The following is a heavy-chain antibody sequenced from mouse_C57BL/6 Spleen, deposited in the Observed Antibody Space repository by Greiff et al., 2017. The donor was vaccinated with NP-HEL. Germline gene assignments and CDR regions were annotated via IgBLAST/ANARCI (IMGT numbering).Heavy chain of an antibody. CDR2: INPSNGGT. V-gene: IGHV1-53*01. Sequence: VQLQQPGTELVKPGASVKLSCKASGYTFTSYWMHWVTQRPGQGLEWIGNINPSNGGTNYNEKFKSKATLPVDNSSSTAYMQISSLTSEDSAVYYCARDDYDTWFADWGQGTLVTVSA. D-gene: IGHD2-4*01. J-gene: IGHJ3*01. CDR3: ARDDYDTWFAD. CDR1: GYTFTSYW.